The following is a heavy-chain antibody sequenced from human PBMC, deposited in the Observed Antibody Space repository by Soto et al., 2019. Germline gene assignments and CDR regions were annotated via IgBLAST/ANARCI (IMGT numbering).Heavy chain of an antibody. J-gene: IGHJ3*02. CDR3: ARDAYKDSGYDLAFDI. D-gene: IGHD5-12*01. V-gene: IGHV4-34*01. CDR2: INHSGST. Sequence: SETLALTCAVYGGSFSGYYLSWIRQRPGKGLEWIGEINHSGSTNYNPSLKSRVTISVDTSKNTLYLQMNSVRAEDTAVYYCARDAYKDSGYDLAFDIWGQGTMVTVSS. CDR1: GGSFSGYY.